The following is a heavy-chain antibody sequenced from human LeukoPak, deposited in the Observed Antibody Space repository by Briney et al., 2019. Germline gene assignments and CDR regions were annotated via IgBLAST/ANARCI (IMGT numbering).Heavy chain of an antibody. CDR3: ARVKGTERDY. J-gene: IGHJ4*02. V-gene: IGHV3-21*01. CDR1: GFTFSTNS. CDR2: ISGSSTYI. Sequence: GGSLRLSCAASGFTFSTNSMNWARQAPGKGMEWVSSISGSSTYIFYADSVKVRFTISRDNAKNSLYLQMNSLRVEDTAVYYCARVKGTERDYWGQGTLVTVSS. D-gene: IGHD3/OR15-3a*01.